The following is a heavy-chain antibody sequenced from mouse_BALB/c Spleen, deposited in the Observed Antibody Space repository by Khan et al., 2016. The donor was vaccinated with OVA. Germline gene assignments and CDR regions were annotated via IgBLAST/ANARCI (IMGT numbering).Heavy chain of an antibody. CDR3: ARQPYYHYYVMDY. CDR2: IWSDGST. D-gene: IGHD2-10*01. Sequence: QVQLKESGPGLVAPSRSLSITCTISGFSLTSYGVHWLRQPPGKGLEWLVVIWSDGSTASNSALKSRLSISKDNSKSQVFLKMNSLQTDDTAMYYCARQPYYHYYVMDYWGQGTSVTVSS. CDR1: GFSLTSYG. J-gene: IGHJ4*01. V-gene: IGHV2-6-1*01.